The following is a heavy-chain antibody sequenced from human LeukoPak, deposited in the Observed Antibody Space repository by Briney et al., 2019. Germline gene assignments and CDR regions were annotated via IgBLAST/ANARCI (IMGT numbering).Heavy chain of an antibody. V-gene: IGHV5-51*01. D-gene: IGHD5-24*01. CDR2: IYPRDSDT. Sequence: GESLKISGKGSGYSFTSYWIGWVRQMPGKGLEWMGIIYPRDSDTRYSPSFQGQVTISADKSISTAYLQWSSLKAPDPAMYYCARHRRDGYYFDYWGQGTLVTVS. CDR1: GYSFTSYW. CDR3: ARHRRDGYYFDY. J-gene: IGHJ4*02.